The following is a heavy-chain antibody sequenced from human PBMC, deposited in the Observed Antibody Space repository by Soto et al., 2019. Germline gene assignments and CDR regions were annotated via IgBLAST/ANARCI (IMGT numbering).Heavy chain of an antibody. CDR1: GGSISSYS. V-gene: IGHV4-59*01. Sequence: SENLSLTCTVSGGSISSYSWSWIRQPPGKGLEWIGYIYYSGSTNYNPSLKSRVTISVDTSKNQFSLKLSSVTAADTAVYYCARGHSGYDGVYYYYYMDVWGKGTTVTVS. J-gene: IGHJ6*03. CDR3: ARGHSGYDGVYYYYYMDV. D-gene: IGHD5-12*01. CDR2: IYYSGST.